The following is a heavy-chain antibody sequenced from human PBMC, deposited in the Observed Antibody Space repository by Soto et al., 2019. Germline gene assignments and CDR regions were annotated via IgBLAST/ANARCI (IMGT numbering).Heavy chain of an antibody. J-gene: IGHJ4*02. V-gene: IGHV4-4*07. CDR3: ARDRISGYFDY. CDR1: GGSINSYQ. Sequence: QVQLQESGPGLVKPSEALSLTCTVSGGSINSYQWTWIRQPAGKGLEWIGRIHTRGSTNYNPSLTSRVPLSVDTSKNHFSLKLTSVTAADTAVYSCARDRISGYFDYWGQGTLVTVSS. CDR2: IHTRGST.